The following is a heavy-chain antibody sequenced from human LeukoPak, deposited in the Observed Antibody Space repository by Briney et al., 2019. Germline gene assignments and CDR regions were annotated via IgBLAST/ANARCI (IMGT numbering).Heavy chain of an antibody. J-gene: IGHJ3*02. Sequence: SETLSLTCTVSGGSISSYYWSWIRQPPGKGLEWIGYIYYSGSTNYNPSLKSRVTISVDTSKNQFSLKLSSVTAADRAVYYCARNNWNYGVAFDIWGQGTMVTASS. CDR1: GGSISSYY. V-gene: IGHV4-59*01. CDR2: IYYSGST. D-gene: IGHD1-7*01. CDR3: ARNNWNYGVAFDI.